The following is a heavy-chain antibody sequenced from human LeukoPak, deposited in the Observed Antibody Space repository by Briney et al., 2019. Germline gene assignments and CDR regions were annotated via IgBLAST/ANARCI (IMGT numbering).Heavy chain of an antibody. J-gene: IGHJ5*02. CDR1: GVSISSGGYY. Sequence: SQTLSLTCTVSGVSISSGGYYWSWIRQPPGKGLEWIGEINHSGSTNYNPSLKSRVTISVDTSKNQFSLKLSSVTAADTAVYYCARGRGSFRNWFDPWGQGTLVTVSS. V-gene: IGHV4-30-2*01. D-gene: IGHD2-21*01. CDR2: INHSGST. CDR3: ARGRGSFRNWFDP.